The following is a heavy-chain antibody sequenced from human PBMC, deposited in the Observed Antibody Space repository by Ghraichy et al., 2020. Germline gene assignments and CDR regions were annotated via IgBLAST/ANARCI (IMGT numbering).Heavy chain of an antibody. CDR1: RFTFSSYG. Sequence: GGSLRLSCAASRFTFSSYGMHWVRQAPGKGLEWVAVIWYDGSNKYYADSVKGRFTISRDNSKNTLYLQMNSLRAEDTAVYYCARDPQSRTYYYDSSGYFKDDYWGQGTLVTVS. J-gene: IGHJ4*02. V-gene: IGHV3-33*01. CDR3: ARDPQSRTYYYDSSGYFKDDY. CDR2: IWYDGSNK. D-gene: IGHD3-22*01.